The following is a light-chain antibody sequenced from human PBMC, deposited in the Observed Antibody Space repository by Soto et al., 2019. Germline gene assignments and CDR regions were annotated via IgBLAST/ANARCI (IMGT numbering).Light chain of an antibody. Sequence: QAGSPLTEYEGDRVTITCRASQSISSWLAWYQQKPGKAPKLLIYKASSLESGVPSRFSGSASGAEFTLTISSLQPDDFATYYCQQYNSYPWTFGQGTKVDIK. V-gene: IGKV1-5*03. CDR3: QQYNSYPWT. CDR1: QSISSW. CDR2: KAS. J-gene: IGKJ1*01.